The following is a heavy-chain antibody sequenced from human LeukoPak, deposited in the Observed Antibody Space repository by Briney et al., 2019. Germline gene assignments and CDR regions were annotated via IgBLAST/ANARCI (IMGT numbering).Heavy chain of an antibody. V-gene: IGHV4-31*03. CDR2: IYNSGST. Sequence: SETLSLTCTVSGDSISSGGYYWSWIRQHPGKGLEWIGYIYNSGSTYYNPSLKSRVTISIDTSKRQFSLKLTSVTAADTAVYYCAREPTGSYSFDFWGQGTLVTVSS. CDR3: AREPTGSYSFDF. D-gene: IGHD1-26*01. J-gene: IGHJ4*02. CDR1: GDSISSGGYY.